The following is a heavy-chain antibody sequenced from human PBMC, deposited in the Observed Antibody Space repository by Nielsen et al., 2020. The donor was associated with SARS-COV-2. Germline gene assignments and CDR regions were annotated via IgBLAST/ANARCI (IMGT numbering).Heavy chain of an antibody. D-gene: IGHD3-22*01. CDR2: ISYDGSNK. J-gene: IGHJ4*02. CDR1: GFTFSSYG. Sequence: GESLRLSCAASGFTFSSYGMHWVRQAPGKGLEWVAVISYDGSNKYYADSVKGRFTISRDNSKNTLYLQMNSLRAEDTAVYYCAKDLYDYDSSGYYPGYWGQGTLVPSPQ. CDR3: AKDLYDYDSSGYYPGY. V-gene: IGHV3-30*18.